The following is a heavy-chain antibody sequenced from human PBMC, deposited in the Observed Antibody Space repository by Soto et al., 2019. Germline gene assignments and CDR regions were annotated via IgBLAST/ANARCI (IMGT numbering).Heavy chain of an antibody. CDR2: ISHDGSKK. V-gene: IGHV3-33*03. Sequence: RLSCAASDFIFTSYAMHWVRQAPGKGLEWVAIISHDGSKKYHADSVKGRFTISRDNSNNTLFLQMNGLRAEDTAVYYCAKAFWSGLLRTKESRDFNDLDVWGQGTKVTASS. D-gene: IGHD3-3*01. CDR1: DFIFTSYA. CDR3: AKAFWSGLLRTKESRDFNDLDV. J-gene: IGHJ6*02.